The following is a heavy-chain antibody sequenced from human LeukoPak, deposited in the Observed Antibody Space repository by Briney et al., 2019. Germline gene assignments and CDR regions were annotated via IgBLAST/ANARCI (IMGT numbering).Heavy chain of an antibody. D-gene: IGHD3-3*01. Sequence: GGSLRLSCAASGFTFSSYGMHWVRQAPGKGLEWVAVIWYDGSNKYYADSVKGRFTISRDNSKNTLYLQMNSLRAEDTAVYYCAKATLPITIFGVVIPYWGQGTLVTVSS. CDR1: GFTFSSYG. V-gene: IGHV3-30*02. CDR3: AKATLPITIFGVVIPY. J-gene: IGHJ4*02. CDR2: IWYDGSNK.